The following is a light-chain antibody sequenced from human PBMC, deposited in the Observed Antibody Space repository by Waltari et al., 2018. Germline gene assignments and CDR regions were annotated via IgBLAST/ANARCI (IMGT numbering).Light chain of an antibody. CDR1: QTVRTTY. CDR3: QQYDISPLT. J-gene: IGKJ4*01. CDR2: GAS. V-gene: IGKV3-20*01. Sequence: EIVLTQSPGPLSLSPGERATLSCRASQTVRTTYLAWYQQKPGQAPTLLIYGASSRATGIPDRFSGSGSRTDFSLTISSLEPEDFAVYYCQQYDISPLTFGGGTKVEIK.